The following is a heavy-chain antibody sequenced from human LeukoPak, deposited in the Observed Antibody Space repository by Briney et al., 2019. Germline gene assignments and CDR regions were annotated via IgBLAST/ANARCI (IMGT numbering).Heavy chain of an antibody. CDR2: IYYSEST. Sequence: PSETLSLTCTVSGGSISSYYWSWIRQPPGKGLEWIGYIYYSESTNYNPSLKSRVTISVDTSKNQFSLKLSSVTAADTAVYYCARPEGRKGYGMDVWGQGTTVTVSS. CDR3: ARPEGRKGYGMDV. CDR1: GGSISSYY. V-gene: IGHV4-59*08. D-gene: IGHD1-14*01. J-gene: IGHJ6*02.